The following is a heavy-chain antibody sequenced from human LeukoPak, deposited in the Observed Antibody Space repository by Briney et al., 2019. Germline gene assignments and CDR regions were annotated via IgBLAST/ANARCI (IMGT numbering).Heavy chain of an antibody. CDR1: GGSISSSSYY. J-gene: IGHJ4*02. Sequence: SETLSLTCTVSGGSISSSSYYWGWIRQPPGKGLEWIGSIYYSGSTYYNPSLKSRVTISVDTSKNQFSLKLSSVTAADTAVYYCARWGRGYSYDYWGQGTLVTVSS. D-gene: IGHD5-18*01. CDR2: IYYSGST. CDR3: ARWGRGYSYDY. V-gene: IGHV4-39*07.